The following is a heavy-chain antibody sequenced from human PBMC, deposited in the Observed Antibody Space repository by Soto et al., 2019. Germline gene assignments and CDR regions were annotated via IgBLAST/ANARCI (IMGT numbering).Heavy chain of an antibody. CDR3: ARGHGGAYDFWSGYTFDY. V-gene: IGHV4-59*01. Sequence: PSETLSLTCTVSGGSTSSYYWSWIRQPPGKGLEWIGYIYYSGSTNYNPSLKSRVTISVDTSKNQFSLKLSSVTAADTAVYYCARGHGGAYDFWSGYTFDYWGQGTLVTVSS. CDR2: IYYSGST. CDR1: GGSTSSYY. J-gene: IGHJ4*02. D-gene: IGHD3-3*01.